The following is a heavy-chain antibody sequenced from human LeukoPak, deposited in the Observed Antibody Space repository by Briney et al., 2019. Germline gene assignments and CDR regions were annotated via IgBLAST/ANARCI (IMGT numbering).Heavy chain of an antibody. V-gene: IGHV4-4*02. CDR3: ARAYGSEEDYYYGMDV. CDR1: GGSISSSNW. Sequence: ASETLSLTGAVSGGSISSSNWWSWVRQPPGKGLEWIGEIYHSESTNYNPSLKSRVTISVDKSKNQFSLKLSSVTAADTAVYYCARAYGSEEDYYYGMDVWGKGTTVTVSS. CDR2: IYHSEST. D-gene: IGHD3-10*01. J-gene: IGHJ6*04.